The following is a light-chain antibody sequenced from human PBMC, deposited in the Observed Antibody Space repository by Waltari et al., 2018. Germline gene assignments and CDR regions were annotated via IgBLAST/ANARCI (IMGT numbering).Light chain of an antibody. V-gene: IGKV3-20*01. Sequence: EIVLTQSPGTLSLSPGATATLSCRATQYIDFLAWYQQKPGQPPRLLIFSASTRATGIPDRFSGRGFGTDFTLTISRLEPEDFAVYYCQYYGDSPNTFGQGTKL. CDR3: QYYGDSPNT. CDR1: QYIDF. CDR2: SAS. J-gene: IGKJ2*01.